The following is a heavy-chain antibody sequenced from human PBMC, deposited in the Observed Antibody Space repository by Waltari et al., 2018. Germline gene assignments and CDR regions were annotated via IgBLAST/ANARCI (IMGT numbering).Heavy chain of an antibody. CDR2: ISDTGGSK. CDR3: AKNGGGYCTGGTCYGRY. V-gene: IGHV3-23*01. Sequence: EVQLLESGGGLVQTGGSLRLSCAASGFPFSSYAMSWVRQAPGKGLEWVSAISDTGGSKYYADSVKGRFTISRDNSKNTLYLQMYSLRAEDTAVYYGAKNGGGYCTGGTCYGRYWGQGTLVTVSS. J-gene: IGHJ4*02. CDR1: GFPFSSYA. D-gene: IGHD2-15*01.